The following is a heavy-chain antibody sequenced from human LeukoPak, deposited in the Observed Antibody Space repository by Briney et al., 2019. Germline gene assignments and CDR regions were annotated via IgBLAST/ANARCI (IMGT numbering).Heavy chain of an antibody. CDR2: IYNGVPT. CDR3: VQTTGWPGFDY. J-gene: IGHJ4*02. V-gene: IGHV4-4*09. CDR1: GAPISRFY. Sequence: SETLSLTCTASGAPISRFYWNWVRQPPGKGLEWIGNIYNGVPTFFNPSLKSRVALSVDTSKTQFSLQLASVTAADTAVYYCVQTTGWPGFDYWGQGILVTVSS. D-gene: IGHD6-19*01.